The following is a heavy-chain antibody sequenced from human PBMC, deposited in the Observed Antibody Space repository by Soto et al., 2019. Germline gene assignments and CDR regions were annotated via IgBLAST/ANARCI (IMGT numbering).Heavy chain of an antibody. V-gene: IGHV4-59*01. CDR2: IYYSGST. J-gene: IGHJ5*02. Sequence: SETLSLTCTVSGGSISSYYWSWIRQPPGKGLEWIGYIYYSGSTNYNPSLKSRVTISVDTSKNQFSLKLSSVTAADTAVYYCARAPITMTNNWFDPWGQGTLVTVSS. CDR1: GGSISSYY. D-gene: IGHD3-22*01. CDR3: ARAPITMTNNWFDP.